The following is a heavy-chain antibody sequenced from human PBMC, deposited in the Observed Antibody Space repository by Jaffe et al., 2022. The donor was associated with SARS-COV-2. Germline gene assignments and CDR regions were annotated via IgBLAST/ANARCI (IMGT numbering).Heavy chain of an antibody. D-gene: IGHD3-16*01. CDR2: IQQNGNTK. Sequence: EVQLVESGGGLVQPGGSLRLSCAASGFTFSSHWMSWVRQAPGKGLEWVANIQQNGNTKKYLDSVKGRFTISRDDAKNSLYLQMDSLRDDDTAVYYCATTDLGDNGWFDSWGQGTLVTVSS. V-gene: IGHV3-7*03. J-gene: IGHJ5*01. CDR1: GFTFSSHW. CDR3: ATTDLGDNGWFDS.